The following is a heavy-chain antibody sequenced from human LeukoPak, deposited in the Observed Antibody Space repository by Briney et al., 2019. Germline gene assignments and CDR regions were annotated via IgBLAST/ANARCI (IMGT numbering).Heavy chain of an antibody. CDR2: IYYSGST. V-gene: IGHV4-59*01. CDR1: DDSITMYY. Sequence: PSETLSLTCSVSDDSITMYYWTWIRQPPGKGLEWIGYIYYSGSTNYNPSLKSRVTISVDTSKNQFSLKLSSVTAADTAVYYCARNRYSYRSGNYGVPNWFDPWGQGTLVTVSS. D-gene: IGHD3-10*01. CDR3: ARNRYSYRSGNYGVPNWFDP. J-gene: IGHJ5*02.